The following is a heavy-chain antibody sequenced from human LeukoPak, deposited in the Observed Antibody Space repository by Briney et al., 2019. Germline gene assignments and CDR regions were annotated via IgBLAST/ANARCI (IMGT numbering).Heavy chain of an antibody. CDR2: INHGGST. V-gene: IGHV4-34*01. CDR3: ARDPTRAESGGTLRLGFDY. D-gene: IGHD6-19*01. CDR1: GGSFSGFY. Sequence: PSETLTVTCAVYGGSFSGFYWSWIRQPPGKGLEWIGEINHGGSTNYNPSLKSRGTISVDTSKNQFSLKVTSVTAADTAVYCCARDPTRAESGGTLRLGFDYWGQGTLVTVSS. J-gene: IGHJ4*02.